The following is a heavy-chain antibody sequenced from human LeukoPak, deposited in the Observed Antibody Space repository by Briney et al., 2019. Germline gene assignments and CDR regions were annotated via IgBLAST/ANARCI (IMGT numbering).Heavy chain of an antibody. V-gene: IGHV3-74*01. CDR1: GFTFSNAW. CDR3: ARDRCYYDSSGYSFCREMDV. CDR2: INSDGSTT. J-gene: IGHJ6*04. Sequence: GGSLRLSCVASGFTFSNAWMSWVRQAPGKGLVWVSRINSDGSTTSYADSVKGRFTTSRDNAKNTLYLQMNSLRAEDTAVYYCARDRCYYDSSGYSFCREMDVWGKGTTVTISS. D-gene: IGHD3-22*01.